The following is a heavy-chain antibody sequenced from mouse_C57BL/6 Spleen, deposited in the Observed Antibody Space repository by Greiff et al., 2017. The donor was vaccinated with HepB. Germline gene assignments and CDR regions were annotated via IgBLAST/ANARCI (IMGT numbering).Heavy chain of an antibody. CDR1: GFTFSSYA. V-gene: IGHV5-9-1*02. J-gene: IGHJ4*01. D-gene: IGHD4-1*01. CDR3: TRDGLGGSPSAMDY. CDR2: ISSGGDYI. Sequence: EVKLMESGEGLVKPGGSLKLSCAASGFTFSSYAMSWVRQTPEKRLEWVAYISSGGDYIYYADTVKGRFTISRDNARNTLYLQMSSLKSEDTAMYYCTRDGLGGSPSAMDYWGQGTSVTVSS.